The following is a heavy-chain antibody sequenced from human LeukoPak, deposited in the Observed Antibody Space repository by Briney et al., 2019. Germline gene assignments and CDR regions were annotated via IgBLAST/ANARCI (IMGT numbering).Heavy chain of an antibody. CDR1: GYTFTSYD. D-gene: IGHD3-22*01. V-gene: IGHV1-8*01. CDR3: ASTYYYDSSGYYLDAFDI. J-gene: IGHJ3*02. CDR2: TNPNSGNT. Sequence: GASVKVSCKASGYTFTSYDINWVRQATGQGLEWRGWTNPNSGNTGYAQKFQGRVTMTRNTSISTAYMELSSLRSEDTAVYYCASTYYYDSSGYYLDAFDIWGQGTMVTVSS.